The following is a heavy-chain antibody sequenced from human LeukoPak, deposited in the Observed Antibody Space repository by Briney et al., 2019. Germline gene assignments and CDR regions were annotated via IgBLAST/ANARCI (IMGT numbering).Heavy chain of an antibody. Sequence: PGGSLRLSCAASGFTLSSYAMSWVRQAPGKGLEWVSTISGSGGLVYYVESVKGRFTISRDNPKNTLYLQMNSLSAEDTAVYYCAKGSDMAYYFDYWGQGTLVTVSS. CDR2: ISGSGGLV. D-gene: IGHD5-18*01. V-gene: IGHV3-23*01. CDR1: GFTLSSYA. CDR3: AKGSDMAYYFDY. J-gene: IGHJ4*02.